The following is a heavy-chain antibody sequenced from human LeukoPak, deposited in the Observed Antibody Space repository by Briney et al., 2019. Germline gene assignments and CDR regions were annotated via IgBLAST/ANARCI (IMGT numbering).Heavy chain of an antibody. Sequence: SETLSLTCAVSGGSTSSYYWSWIRQPPGKGLEWIGYVSYSGSTKYNPSLKSRVTISVDTSKNQFSLKLSSVTAADTAVYYCARTKTQYSGYDIYYYYYYYMDVWGKGTTVTISS. J-gene: IGHJ6*03. CDR2: VSYSGST. D-gene: IGHD5-12*01. CDR3: ARTKTQYSGYDIYYYYYYYMDV. V-gene: IGHV4-59*08. CDR1: GGSTSSYY.